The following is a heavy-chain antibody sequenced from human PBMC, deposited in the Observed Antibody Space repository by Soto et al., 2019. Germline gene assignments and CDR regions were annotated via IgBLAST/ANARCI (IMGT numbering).Heavy chain of an antibody. CDR2: INHSGST. V-gene: IGHV4-34*01. Sequence: SETLSLTCAVYGGSFSGYYWSWIRQPPGKGLEWIGEINHSGSTNYNPSLKSRVTISVDTSKNQFSLKLSSVTAADTAVYYCATLGGLDPWGQGTLVTVSS. J-gene: IGHJ5*02. CDR1: GGSFSGYY. CDR3: ATLGGLDP.